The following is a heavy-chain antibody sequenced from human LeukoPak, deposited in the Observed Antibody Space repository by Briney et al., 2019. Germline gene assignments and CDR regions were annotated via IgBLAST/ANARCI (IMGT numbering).Heavy chain of an antibody. CDR3: ARGSASGIYPIDY. V-gene: IGHV4-34*01. CDR1: GGSFSVYY. CDR2: INHLRRT. Sequence: SETLSLTCAVSGGSFSVYYWSWIRQSPGKGLEWIGEINHLRRTNYNPSLKSRVIISIDTPKKEVSLKMTSVTAADTAVYYCARGSASGIYPIDYWGQGTLVTVSS. D-gene: IGHD6-19*01. J-gene: IGHJ4*02.